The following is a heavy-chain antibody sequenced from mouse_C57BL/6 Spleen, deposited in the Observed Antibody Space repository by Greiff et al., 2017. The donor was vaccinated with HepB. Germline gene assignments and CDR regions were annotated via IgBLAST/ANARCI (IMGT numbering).Heavy chain of an antibody. D-gene: IGHD4-1*01. CDR1: GYAFSSSW. CDR3: ARSLAFDY. Sequence: VQLQQSGPELVKPGASVKISCKASGYAFSSSWMNWVKQRPVKGLEWIGRIYPGDGDTNYNGKFKGKATLTADKSSSTAYMQLSSLTSEDSAVYFCARSLAFDYWGQGTTLSVSS. J-gene: IGHJ2*01. CDR2: IYPGDGDT. V-gene: IGHV1-82*01.